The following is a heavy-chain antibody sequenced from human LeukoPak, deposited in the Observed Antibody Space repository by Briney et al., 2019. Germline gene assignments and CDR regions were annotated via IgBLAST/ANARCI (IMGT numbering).Heavy chain of an antibody. CDR2: IYTSGST. CDR1: GGSISSGSYY. Sequence: SETLSLTCTVSGGSISSGSYYWSWIRQPAGKGLEWIGRIYTSGSTNHNPSLKSRVTISVDTSKNQFSLKLSSVTAADTAVYYCARGESYRGYYFDYWGQGTLVTVSS. CDR3: ARGESYRGYYFDY. V-gene: IGHV4-61*02. D-gene: IGHD2-21*01. J-gene: IGHJ4*02.